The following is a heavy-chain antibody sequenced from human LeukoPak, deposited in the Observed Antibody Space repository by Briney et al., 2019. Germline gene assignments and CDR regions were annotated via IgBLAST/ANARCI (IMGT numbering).Heavy chain of an antibody. V-gene: IGHV4-38-2*02. CDR2: IYHTGSS. CDR3: ARARGDEPFDY. CDR1: GYSISSGYY. Sequence: PSETLSLTCTVSGYSISSGYYWGWIRQSPGKGLEFIENIYHTGSSFYNPSLKSRVTISVDTSKNQLSLRLSSVTAADTAVYYCARARGDEPFDYWGQGTLVTVSS. D-gene: IGHD3-10*01. J-gene: IGHJ4*02.